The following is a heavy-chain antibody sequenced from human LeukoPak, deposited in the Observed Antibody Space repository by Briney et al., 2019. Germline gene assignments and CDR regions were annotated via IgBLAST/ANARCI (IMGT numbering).Heavy chain of an antibody. D-gene: IGHD3-22*01. CDR1: GFTFSSYE. CDR2: ISSSGGTI. V-gene: IGHV3-48*03. CDR3: ARAPYYYDSSGYFQH. Sequence: GGSLRLSCAASGFTFSSYEMNWVRQAPGKGLEWVSYISSSGGTIHYADSVKGRFTISRDNAKNSLYLQMNSLRAEDTAVYYCARAPYYYDSSGYFQHWGPGTLVTVSS. J-gene: IGHJ1*01.